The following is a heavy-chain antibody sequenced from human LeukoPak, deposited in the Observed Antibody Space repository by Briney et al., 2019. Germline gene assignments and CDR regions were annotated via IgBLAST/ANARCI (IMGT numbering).Heavy chain of an antibody. Sequence: GASVKVSCKASGYTFTSYGISWVRQAPGQGLEWMGWISAYNGNTNYAQKFQGRVTMTRDTSTSTVYMELSSLRSEDTAVYYCARASSYDPLDYWGQGTLVTVSS. J-gene: IGHJ4*02. CDR1: GYTFTSYG. CDR2: ISAYNGNT. CDR3: ARASSYDPLDY. D-gene: IGHD2-21*01. V-gene: IGHV1-18*01.